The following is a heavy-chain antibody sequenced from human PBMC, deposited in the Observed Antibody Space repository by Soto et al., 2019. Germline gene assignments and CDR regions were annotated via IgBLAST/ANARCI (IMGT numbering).Heavy chain of an antibody. CDR3: ARGPVAARQPLYYYGMDV. D-gene: IGHD6-6*01. CDR1: GGSFSGYY. V-gene: IGHV4-34*01. Sequence: SETLSLTCAVYGGSFSGYYWSWIRQPPGKGLEWIGEINHSGSTNYNPSLKSRVPISVDTSKNQFSLKLSSVTAADTAVYYCARGPVAARQPLYYYGMDVWGQGTTVTVSS. CDR2: INHSGST. J-gene: IGHJ6*02.